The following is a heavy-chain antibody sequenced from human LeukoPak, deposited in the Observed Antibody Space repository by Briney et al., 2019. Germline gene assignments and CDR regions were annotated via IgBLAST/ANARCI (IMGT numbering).Heavy chain of an antibody. CDR2: INTDGSST. V-gene: IGHV3-74*01. CDR1: GFTFTNYW. J-gene: IGHJ4*02. CDR3: AREQYSSVDY. Sequence: GGSLRLSCAASGFTFTNYWMHWVRQAPGKGLVWVSHINTDGSSTNYADSVKGRFTISRDNAKNSLYLQMNSLRAEDTAVYYCAREQYSSVDYWGQGTLVTVSS. D-gene: IGHD6-25*01.